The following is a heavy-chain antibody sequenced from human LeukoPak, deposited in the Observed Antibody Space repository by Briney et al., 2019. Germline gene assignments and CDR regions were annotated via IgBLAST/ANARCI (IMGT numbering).Heavy chain of an antibody. J-gene: IGHJ4*02. CDR1: GFTFSSYA. CDR3: ARDMLGVLRYFDWLAPGNFDY. Sequence: GGSLRLSCAASGFTFSSYAMHWVRQAPGKGLEWVAVISYDGSNKYYADSVKGRFTISRDNSKNTLYLQMNSLRAEDTAVYYCARDMLGVLRYFDWLAPGNFDYWGQGTLVTVSS. CDR2: ISYDGSNK. V-gene: IGHV3-30*04. D-gene: IGHD3-9*01.